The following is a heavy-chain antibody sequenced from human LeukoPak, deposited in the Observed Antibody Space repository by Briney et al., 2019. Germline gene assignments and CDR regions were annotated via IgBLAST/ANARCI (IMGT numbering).Heavy chain of an antibody. CDR2: IYYSGST. D-gene: IGHD5-12*01. CDR3: ARGSDYEGAFDI. CDR1: GGSIRSGDYY. V-gene: IGHV4-30-4*01. Sequence: SETLSLTCTVSGGSIRSGDYYWSWIRQPPGKGLEWIGYIYYSGSTYYNPSLKSRVTISVDTSKNQFSLKLSSVTAADTAVYYCARGSDYEGAFDIWGQGTMVTVSS. J-gene: IGHJ3*02.